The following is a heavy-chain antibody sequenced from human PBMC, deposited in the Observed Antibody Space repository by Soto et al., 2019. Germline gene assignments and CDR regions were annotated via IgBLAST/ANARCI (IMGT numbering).Heavy chain of an antibody. V-gene: IGHV3-74*01. CDR2: IHSDGSST. J-gene: IGHJ3*01. D-gene: IGHD1-26*01. Sequence: EVQLVESGGGLLRHGGSLRLSCTASGFTFSYYWMHWVRQAPGKGLVWVSRIHSDGSSTTYADFVKGRFIISRDNARNTVDLQMNSVRVEDTAVYYCARGDRGAFDLWGQGTVVTVSS. CDR1: GFTFSYYW. CDR3: ARGDRGAFDL.